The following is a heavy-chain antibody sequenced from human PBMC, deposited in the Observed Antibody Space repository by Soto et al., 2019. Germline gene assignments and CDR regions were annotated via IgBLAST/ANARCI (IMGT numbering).Heavy chain of an antibody. Sequence: GGSLRLSCSDSGFTFSSYGMHWVRQAPGKGLEWVAVIWYDGSNKYYADSVKGRFTISRDNSKNTLYLQMNSLRAEDTAVYYCARDKSVGYYDFWSGYYEPLDYWGQGTLVTVSS. D-gene: IGHD3-3*01. J-gene: IGHJ4*02. CDR2: IWYDGSNK. CDR3: ARDKSVGYYDFWSGYYEPLDY. CDR1: GFTFSSYG. V-gene: IGHV3-33*01.